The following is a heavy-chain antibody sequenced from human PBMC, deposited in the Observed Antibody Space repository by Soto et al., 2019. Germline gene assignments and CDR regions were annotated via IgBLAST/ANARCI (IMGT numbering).Heavy chain of an antibody. D-gene: IGHD3-22*01. J-gene: IGHJ4*02. CDR2: SYPGDSDT. V-gene: IGHV5-51*01. CDR1: GSSFTSYW. Sequence: PGESLKISCKGSGSSFTSYWTRSVRPLPGKGREWMGISYPGDSDTRYSPAFQGQVTISADKSISTAYLQWSSLKASDTAMYYCATTAGPYYYDSSGYYSWGQGTLVTVSS. CDR3: ATTAGPYYYDSSGYYS.